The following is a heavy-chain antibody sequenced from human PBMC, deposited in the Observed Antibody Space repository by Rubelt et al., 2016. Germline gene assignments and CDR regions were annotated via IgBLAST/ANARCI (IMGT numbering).Heavy chain of an antibody. CDR1: GFTFSNAW. CDR2: IKSNTDGGTT. D-gene: IGHD5-18*01. J-gene: IGHJ4*02. Sequence: EVQLVESGGGLVKPGGSLRLSCAASGFTFSNAWMNWVRQATGKGLEWVGRIKSNTDGGTTDYAAHVKGRSTISSDDSNTTLYLQMNSLKTADTAVYYCTTDTAMDTDFDYWGQGTLVTVSS. CDR3: TTDTAMDTDFDY. V-gene: IGHV3-15*07.